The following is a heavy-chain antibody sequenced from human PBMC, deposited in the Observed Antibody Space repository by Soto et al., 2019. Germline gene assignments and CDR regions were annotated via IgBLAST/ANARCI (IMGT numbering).Heavy chain of an antibody. CDR3: VYGPVEPWSSPYYYFGMDV. V-gene: IGHV2-5*01. CDR2: IYWNDDK. D-gene: IGHD1-26*01. Sequence: QITLKESGPTLVKPTQTLTLTCTISGFSLSTSGVGVGWIRQPPGKALEWLALIYWNDDKHYSPSLKNRLTITTESSKNQVVLTMTNMDPVDTAAYYCVYGPVEPWSSPYYYFGMDVWGQGTTVTVSS. CDR1: GFSLSTSGVG. J-gene: IGHJ6*02.